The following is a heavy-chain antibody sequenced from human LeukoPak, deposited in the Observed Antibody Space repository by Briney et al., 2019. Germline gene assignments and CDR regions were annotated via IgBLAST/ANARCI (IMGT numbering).Heavy chain of an antibody. J-gene: IGHJ5*02. CDR1: GYSFTSYW. CDR3: ARRIAAADNWFDP. V-gene: IGHV5-51*01. Sequence: GESLKISCKGSGYSFTSYWIGWVRQMPGKGPEWMGIIYPGDSDTRYSPSFQGQVTISADKSISTAYLQWSSLKASDTAMYYCARRIAAADNWFDPWGQGTLVTVSS. D-gene: IGHD6-13*01. CDR2: IYPGDSDT.